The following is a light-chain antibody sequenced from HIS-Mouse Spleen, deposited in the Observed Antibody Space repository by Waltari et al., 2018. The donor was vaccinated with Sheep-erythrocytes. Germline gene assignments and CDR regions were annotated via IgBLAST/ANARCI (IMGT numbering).Light chain of an antibody. CDR1: SSDVGGYNY. J-gene: IGLJ1*01. Sequence: QSALTQPRSVSGSPGQSVTISCTGTSSDVGGYNYVSWYQQHPGKAPKLMIYYVSKRHSGVPDRFSGSKSGNTASLTISGLQAEDEADYYCCSYAGSYNHVFATGTKVTVL. CDR3: CSYAGSYNHV. CDR2: YVS. V-gene: IGLV2-11*01.